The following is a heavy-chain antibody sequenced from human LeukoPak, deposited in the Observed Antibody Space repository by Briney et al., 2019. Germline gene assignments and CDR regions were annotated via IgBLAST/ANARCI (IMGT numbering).Heavy chain of an antibody. CDR3: AKSLGLRSFRDY. Sequence: PGGSLRLSCAASGFTFSYYWMSCVRQAPGKGLEWVANINQDGSVKFYVWSVKGRFNISRDNSKNTLYLQMSSLRAEDTALYYCAKSLGLRSFRDYWGQGTLVTVSS. D-gene: IGHD3-16*01. V-gene: IGHV3-7*03. CDR1: GFTFSYYW. CDR2: INQDGSVK. J-gene: IGHJ4*02.